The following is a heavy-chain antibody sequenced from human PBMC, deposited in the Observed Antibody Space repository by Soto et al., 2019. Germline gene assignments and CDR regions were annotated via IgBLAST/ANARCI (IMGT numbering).Heavy chain of an antibody. CDR3: ARPAAAGRDLIWFDP. V-gene: IGHV1-3*01. CDR1: GYTFTSYA. J-gene: IGHJ5*02. Sequence: ASVKVSCKASGYTFTSYAMHWVRQAPGQRLEWMGWINAGNGNTKYSQKFQGRVTITRDTSASTAYMELSSLRSEDTAVYYCARPAAAGRDLIWFDPWGQGTLVTVSS. CDR2: INAGNGNT. D-gene: IGHD6-13*01.